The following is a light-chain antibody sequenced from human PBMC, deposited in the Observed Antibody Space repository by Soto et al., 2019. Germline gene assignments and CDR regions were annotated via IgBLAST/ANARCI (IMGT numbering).Light chain of an antibody. CDR2: DVF. CDR3: TSWTSTSTYV. CDR1: SSDVGGCNY. J-gene: IGLJ1*01. V-gene: IGLV2-14*03. Sequence: QSALTQDASVSGSPGQSITISCTGTSSDVGGCNYVSWYQQHPGKAPKLMIYDVFTRPSGVSNRFSGSKSGNTASLTISALQAEDEADYYCTSWTSTSTYVFGSGTKVTVL.